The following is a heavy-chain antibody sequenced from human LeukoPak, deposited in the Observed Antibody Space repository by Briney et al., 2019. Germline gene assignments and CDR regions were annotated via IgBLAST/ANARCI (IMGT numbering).Heavy chain of an antibody. J-gene: IGHJ6*02. CDR2: ISYDGSNK. CDR1: GFTFSSYA. CDR3: AREIAAAGRTPYYYYGMDV. D-gene: IGHD6-13*01. Sequence: GGSLTLSCAASGFTFSSYAMHWVRPAAGKGREWVGVISYDGSNKYYADSVKGRFTISRDNSKNTLYLQMNSLRAEDTAVYYCAREIAAAGRTPYYYYGMDVWGQGTTVTVSS. V-gene: IGHV3-30-3*01.